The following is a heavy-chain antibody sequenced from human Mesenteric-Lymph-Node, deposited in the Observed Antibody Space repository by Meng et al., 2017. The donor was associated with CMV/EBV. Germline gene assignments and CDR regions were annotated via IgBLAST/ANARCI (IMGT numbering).Heavy chain of an antibody. V-gene: IGHV1-18*01. Sequence: FPTYGISWVRQAPEHGLGRVGHISTSNVNTDYAQKFQSRVPMTTNPCARRAFMELRSLRSDDTAIYYCARDTYCTGIDCHRPLYWFDPWGQGTLVTVSS. CDR2: ISTSNVNT. CDR1: FPTYG. CDR3: ARDTYCTGIDCHRPLYWFDP. J-gene: IGHJ5*02. D-gene: IGHD2-8*02.